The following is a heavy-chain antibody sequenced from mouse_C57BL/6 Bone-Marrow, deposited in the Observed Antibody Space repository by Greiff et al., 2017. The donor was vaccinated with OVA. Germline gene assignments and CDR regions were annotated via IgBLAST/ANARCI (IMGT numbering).Heavy chain of an antibody. V-gene: IGHV1-85*01. CDR3: ARESLYYYGSSYGFDY. CDR1: GYTFTSYD. CDR2: IYPRDGST. Sequence: VKLMESGPELVKPGASVKLSCKASGYTFTSYDKNWVKQRPGQGLEWIGWIYPRDGSTKYNEKFKGKATLTVDTSSSTAYMELHSLTSEDSAVYFCARESLYYYGSSYGFDYWGQGTTLTVSS. D-gene: IGHD1-1*01. J-gene: IGHJ2*01.